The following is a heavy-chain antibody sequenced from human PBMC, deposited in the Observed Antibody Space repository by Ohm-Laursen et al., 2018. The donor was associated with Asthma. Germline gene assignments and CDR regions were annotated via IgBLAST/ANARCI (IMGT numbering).Heavy chain of an antibody. CDR1: GFTFSSYG. CDR3: AKGRSADSTSCYNY. V-gene: IGHV3-30*18. D-gene: IGHD2-2*01. CDR2: ISYDGSNK. J-gene: IGHJ4*02. Sequence: SLRLSCTASGFTFSSYGMHWVRQAPGKGLEWVAVISYDGSNKYYADSVKGRFTISRDNSKNTLYLQMNSLRADDTAGYYCAKGRSADSTSCYNYWGQGTLVTVSS.